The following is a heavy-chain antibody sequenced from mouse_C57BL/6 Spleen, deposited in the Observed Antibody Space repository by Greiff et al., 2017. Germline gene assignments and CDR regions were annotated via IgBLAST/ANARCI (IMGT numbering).Heavy chain of an antibody. CDR1: GYAFSSSW. Sequence: QVQLQQSGPELVKPGASVKISCKASGYAFSSSWMNWVKQRPGKGLEWIGRIYPGDGDTNYNGKFKGKATLTADKSSSTAYMQLSSLTSEDSAVYLCARDYYGNAMDYWGQGTSVTVSS. V-gene: IGHV1-82*01. CDR3: ARDYYGNAMDY. J-gene: IGHJ4*01. CDR2: IYPGDGDT. D-gene: IGHD1-1*01.